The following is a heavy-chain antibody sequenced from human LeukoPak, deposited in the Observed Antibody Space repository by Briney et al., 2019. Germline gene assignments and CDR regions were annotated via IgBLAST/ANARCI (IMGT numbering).Heavy chain of an antibody. CDR1: GGSISNYY. D-gene: IGHD5-12*01. CDR2: IYSSGTT. CDR3: ASGSSGYDP. J-gene: IGHJ5*02. V-gene: IGHV4-4*07. Sequence: SETLSLTCTVSGGSISNYYWSWIRQPAGKGLEWIGRIYSSGTTIYNPSLKSRVAMSVDTSKNQFSLKLSSVAAADTAVYFCASGSSGYDPWGQGTLVTVSS.